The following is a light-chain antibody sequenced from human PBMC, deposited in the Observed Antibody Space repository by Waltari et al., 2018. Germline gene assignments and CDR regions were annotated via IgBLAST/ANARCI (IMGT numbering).Light chain of an antibody. V-gene: IGLV2-14*01. CDR3: SSYTGSSIRYV. CDR1: SSDVGVYNT. CDR2: GVS. Sequence: QSDLTQPASVSGSPGQSITISCTGTSSDVGVYNTVSWYQQHPGKAPKLMIYGVSNRPSGVSNRFSGSKSGNTASLTISGLQAEDEADYYCSSYTGSSIRYVFGTGTKVTVL. J-gene: IGLJ1*01.